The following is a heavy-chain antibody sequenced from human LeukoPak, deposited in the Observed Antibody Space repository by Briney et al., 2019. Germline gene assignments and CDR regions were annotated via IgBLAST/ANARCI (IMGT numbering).Heavy chain of an antibody. V-gene: IGHV1-2*02. Sequence: GASVTVSCKASGYTFTGYYMHWVRQAPGQGLEWMGWINPNSGGTNYAQKFQGRVTITRDTSISTAYMELSRLRSDDTAVYYCARRARSGYFIDYWGQGTLVTVSS. CDR1: GYTFTGYY. D-gene: IGHD3-22*01. CDR3: ARRARSGYFIDY. CDR2: INPNSGGT. J-gene: IGHJ4*02.